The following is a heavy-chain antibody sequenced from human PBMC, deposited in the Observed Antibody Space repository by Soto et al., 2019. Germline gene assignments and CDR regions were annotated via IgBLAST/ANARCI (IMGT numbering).Heavy chain of an antibody. J-gene: IGHJ4*01. CDR1: GFTFSDYG. Sequence: GGSLRLSCAASGFTFSDYGMHWVRQAPGKGLEWVAVISYDETNKYYADSVKGRFTISRDNSENTLYLQMNSLRPEDTAVYYCAKSDIVGASRCSFDYWGHGTLVTVSS. D-gene: IGHD1-26*01. V-gene: IGHV3-30*18. CDR3: AKSDIVGASRCSFDY. CDR2: ISYDETNK.